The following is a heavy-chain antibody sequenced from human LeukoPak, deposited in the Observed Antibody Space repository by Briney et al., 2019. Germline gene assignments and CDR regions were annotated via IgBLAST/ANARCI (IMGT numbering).Heavy chain of an antibody. Sequence: GGSLRLSCAASGFTFSSYGMHWVRQAPGKGLEWVAVISYDGSNKYYADSAKGRFTISRDNSKNTLYLQMNSLRAEDTAVYYCATYYYDSSGSPFDYWGQGTLVTVSS. D-gene: IGHD3-22*01. J-gene: IGHJ4*02. CDR2: ISYDGSNK. V-gene: IGHV3-30*03. CDR3: ATYYYDSSGSPFDY. CDR1: GFTFSSYG.